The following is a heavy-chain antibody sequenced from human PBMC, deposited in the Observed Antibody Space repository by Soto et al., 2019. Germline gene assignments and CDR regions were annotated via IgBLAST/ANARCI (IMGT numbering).Heavy chain of an antibody. CDR1: GGSVSSGSYY. Sequence: SETLSLTCTVSGGSVSSGSYYWSWIRQPPGKGLEWIGYIYYSGSTNYNPSLKSRVTISVDTSKNQFSLKLSSVTAADTAVYYCARNTRRFQGSGSYGKGIGYDYWGQGTLVTVSS. J-gene: IGHJ4*02. D-gene: IGHD3-10*01. CDR2: IYYSGST. V-gene: IGHV4-61*01. CDR3: ARNTRRFQGSGSYGKGIGYDY.